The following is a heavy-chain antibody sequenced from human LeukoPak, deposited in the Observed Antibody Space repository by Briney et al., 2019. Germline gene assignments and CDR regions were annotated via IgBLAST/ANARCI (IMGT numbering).Heavy chain of an antibody. V-gene: IGHV3-23*01. CDR3: AKKLLPNCSGGSCYHDAFDI. D-gene: IGHD2-15*01. Sequence: GGSLRLSCAASRFIFSSYAMSWVRQAPGKGLERVSTISGSGGSTYYADSVKGRFTISRDNSKNTLYLQMNSLRAEDTAVYYCAKKLLPNCSGGSCYHDAFDIWGQGTMVTVSS. CDR1: RFIFSSYA. CDR2: ISGSGGST. J-gene: IGHJ3*02.